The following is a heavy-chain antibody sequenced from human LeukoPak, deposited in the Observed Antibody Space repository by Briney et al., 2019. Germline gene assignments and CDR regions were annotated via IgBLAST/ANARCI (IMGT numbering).Heavy chain of an antibody. D-gene: IGHD1-26*01. J-gene: IGHJ5*02. Sequence: PGGSLRLSCAASRFAFSQAWMSWVRQAPGKGLEWVGRIKSESDGEKTDYATPVKGRFTISRNDSKNTLFLQMNSLQTEDTAVYYCTTSGWFDHWGQGTLVTVSS. CDR2: IKSESDGEKT. V-gene: IGHV3-15*01. CDR3: TTSGWFDH. CDR1: RFAFSQAW.